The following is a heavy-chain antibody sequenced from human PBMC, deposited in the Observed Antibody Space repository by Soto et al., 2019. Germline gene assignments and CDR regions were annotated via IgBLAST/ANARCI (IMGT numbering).Heavy chain of an antibody. J-gene: IGHJ6*02. Sequence: SVKVSCKASGGTFSSYAISWVRQAPGQGLEWMGGIIPIFGTANYAQKFQGRVTITADESTSTAYMELSSLRSEDTAVYYCAGYRSSTSCYTFYYGMDVWGQGTTVTVSS. CDR2: IIPIFGTA. CDR3: AGYRSSTSCYTFYYGMDV. D-gene: IGHD2-2*02. CDR1: GGTFSSYA. V-gene: IGHV1-69*13.